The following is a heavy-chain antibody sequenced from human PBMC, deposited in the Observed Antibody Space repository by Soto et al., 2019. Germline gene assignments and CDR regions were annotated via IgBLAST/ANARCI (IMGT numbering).Heavy chain of an antibody. D-gene: IGHD3-22*01. CDR1: GFIYSDYA. Sequence: PGGSLRLSCAASGFIYSDYAMSWVRQAPGKGLEWVSIISGSGATSFYADSVKGRFTISRDHSDDTLHLQMTSLRVDDTAVYYCARLGGYYSAQDTNYFDYWAQGTLVTVSS. CDR2: ISGSGATS. J-gene: IGHJ4*02. V-gene: IGHV3-23*01. CDR3: ARLGGYYSAQDTNYFDY.